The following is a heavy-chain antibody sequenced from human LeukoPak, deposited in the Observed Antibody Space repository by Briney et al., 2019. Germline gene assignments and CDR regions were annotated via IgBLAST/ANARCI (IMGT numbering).Heavy chain of an antibody. CDR2: IIPIFGTA. D-gene: IGHD4-17*01. CDR3: ARGGYGDYRIS. Sequence: SVKVSCKASGYTFTSYGISWVRQAPGQGLEWMGRIIPIFGTANYAQKFQGRVTITTDESTSTAYMELSSLRSEDTAVYYCARGGYGDYRISWGQGTLVTVSS. CDR1: GYTFTSYG. J-gene: IGHJ4*02. V-gene: IGHV1-69*05.